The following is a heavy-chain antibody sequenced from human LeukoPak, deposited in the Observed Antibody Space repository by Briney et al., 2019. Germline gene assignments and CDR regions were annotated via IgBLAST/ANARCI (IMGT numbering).Heavy chain of an antibody. J-gene: IGHJ4*02. V-gene: IGHV3-30*18. CDR2: ISYDGSNK. D-gene: IGHD6-19*01. CDR1: GFTFSSYG. Sequence: GGSLRLSCAASGFTFSSYGMHWVRQAPGKGLEWVAVISYDGSNKYYADSVKGRFTISRDNSKNTLYLQMNSLRAEDTAVYYCAKHSSDLSTDFDYWGQGTLVTVSS. CDR3: AKHSSDLSTDFDY.